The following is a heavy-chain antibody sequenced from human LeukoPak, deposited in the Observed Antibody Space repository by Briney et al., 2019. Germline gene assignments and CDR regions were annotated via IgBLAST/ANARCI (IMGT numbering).Heavy chain of an antibody. D-gene: IGHD3-22*01. V-gene: IGHV4-59*08. CDR2: IYYSGST. CDR3: ARQAVGRVKYLYDGTGYYYGGDYYYYYMDV. J-gene: IGHJ6*03. CDR1: GDSISNYY. Sequence: PSETLSLTCTVSGDSISNYYWSWIRQPPGKGLEWIGYIYYSGSTNYNPSLKSRLTISVDTSKNQFSLRLSSVTAADTAVYYCARQAVGRVKYLYDGTGYYYGGDYYYYYMDVWGKGTTVTVSS.